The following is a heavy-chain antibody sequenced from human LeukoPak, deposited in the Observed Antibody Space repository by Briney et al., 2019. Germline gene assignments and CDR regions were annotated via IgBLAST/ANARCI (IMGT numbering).Heavy chain of an antibody. CDR1: GFTFSSYA. CDR3: AKESPAPYYYDSSGYSGGGFDY. V-gene: IGHV3-23*01. D-gene: IGHD3-22*01. J-gene: IGHJ4*02. CDR2: ISGSGGGT. Sequence: GGSLRLSCAASGFTFSSYAMSWVRQAPGKGLEWVSAISGSGGGTYYADSVKGRFTISRDNSKNTLYLQMNSLRAEDTVVYYCAKESPAPYYYDSSGYSGGGFDYWGQGTLVTVSS.